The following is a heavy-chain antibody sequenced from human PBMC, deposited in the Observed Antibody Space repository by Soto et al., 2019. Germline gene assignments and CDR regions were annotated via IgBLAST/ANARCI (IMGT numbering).Heavy chain of an antibody. CDR1: GFTFRSYA. V-gene: IGHV3-23*01. D-gene: IGHD3-3*01. J-gene: IGHJ6*02. Sequence: GGSLRLSCAASGFTFRSYAMSWVRQAPGKGLEWVSGISGSGGSTNYADSVRGRFTFSRDNSKNTLYLVMNSLRAEDTAVYYCAKMRDFWSDPVYYGMDVWGQGTTVTVSS. CDR3: AKMRDFWSDPVYYGMDV. CDR2: ISGSGGST.